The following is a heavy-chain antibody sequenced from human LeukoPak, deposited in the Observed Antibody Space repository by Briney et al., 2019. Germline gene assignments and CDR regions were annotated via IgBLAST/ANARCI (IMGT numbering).Heavy chain of an antibody. CDR3: ATVHYYDSSGYYYFRY. CDR1: GYTLTELS. J-gene: IGHJ4*02. V-gene: IGHV1-24*01. CDR2: FDPEDGET. Sequence: ASVKVSCKVSGYTLTELSMHWVRQAPGKGLEWMGGFDPEDGETIYAQKFQGRVTMTEDTSTDTAYMELSSLRSEDTAVYYCATVHYYDSSGYYYFRYWGQGTLVTVSS. D-gene: IGHD3-22*01.